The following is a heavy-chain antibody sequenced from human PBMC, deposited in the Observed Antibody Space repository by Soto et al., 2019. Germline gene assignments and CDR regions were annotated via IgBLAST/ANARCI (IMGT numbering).Heavy chain of an antibody. CDR1: GGTFRRDA. CDR3: ARDYTK. Sequence: QVQLVQSGAEVKKPGSSVKVSCKAAGGTFRRDAFSWVRQAPGQGLEWMGGILPMFSTGNYAQRFKDRVTITADESTSTVYMELSSLRTEDTAMYYCARDYTKWGQGTLVTVSS. V-gene: IGHV1-69*01. CDR2: ILPMFSTG. J-gene: IGHJ4*02.